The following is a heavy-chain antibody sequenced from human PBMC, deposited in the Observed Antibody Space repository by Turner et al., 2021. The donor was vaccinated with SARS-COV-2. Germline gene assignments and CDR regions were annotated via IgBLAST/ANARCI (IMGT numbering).Heavy chain of an antibody. CDR1: GYTFFGYY. CDR2: INPTRGGT. D-gene: IGHD6-13*01. CDR3: ARGRRGGSSWYNLDY. V-gene: IGHV1-2*02. J-gene: IGHJ4*02. Sequence: QVQLVQPGADVKKPGASVKVSCKAPGYTFFGYYMHWVRQAPGQGLEWMGWINPTRGGTNYAQKFQGRVTRPRETSISTAYKELSRLRSDDTAVYYWARGRRGGSSWYNLDYWGQGTLVTVSS.